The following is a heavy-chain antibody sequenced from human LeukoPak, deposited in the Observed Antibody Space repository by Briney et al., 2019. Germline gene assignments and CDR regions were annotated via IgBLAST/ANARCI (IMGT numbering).Heavy chain of an antibody. CDR2: IYSGGST. CDR3: ARGRGYSYGYGVYYYYYMDV. D-gene: IGHD5-18*01. CDR1: GFTVSSNY. V-gene: IGHV3-66*02. J-gene: IGHJ6*03. Sequence: GGSLRLSCAASGFTVSSNYMSWVRQAPGKGLEWVSVIYSGGSTYYADSVKGRFTISRGNSKNTLYLQMNSLRAEDTAVYYCARGRGYSYGYGVYYYYYMDVWGKGTTVTVSS.